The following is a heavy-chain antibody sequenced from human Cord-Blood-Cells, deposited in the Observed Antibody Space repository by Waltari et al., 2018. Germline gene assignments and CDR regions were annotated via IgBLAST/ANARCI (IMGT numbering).Heavy chain of an antibody. J-gene: IGHJ3*02. CDR2: IIPIFGTA. CDR1: GDTFSSYA. Sequence: QVQLVQSGAEVKKPGSSVKVSCKASGDTFSSYAISWVRQAPGQGLEWMGGIIPIFGTANYAQKFQGRVTITADESTSTAYMELSSLRSEDTAVYYCARARGRFKLEANDAFDIWGQGTMVTVSS. CDR3: ARARGRFKLEANDAFDI. D-gene: IGHD1-1*01. V-gene: IGHV1-69*12.